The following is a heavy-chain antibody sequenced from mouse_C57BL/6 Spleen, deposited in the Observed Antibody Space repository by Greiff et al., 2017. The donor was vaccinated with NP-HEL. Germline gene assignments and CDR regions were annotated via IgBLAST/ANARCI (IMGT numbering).Heavy chain of an antibody. CDR2: IYPGSGST. J-gene: IGHJ1*03. V-gene: IGHV1-55*01. CDR1: GYTFTSYW. Sequence: QVQLQQPGAELVKPGASVKMSCKASGYTFTSYWITWVKQRPGQGLEWIGDIYPGSGSTHYNETFKSKATLTVDTSSSTAYLQLSILTSEDSSVYYCARGTANSDWYFDVWGTGTTVTVSS. CDR3: ARGTANSDWYFDV. D-gene: IGHD3-3*01.